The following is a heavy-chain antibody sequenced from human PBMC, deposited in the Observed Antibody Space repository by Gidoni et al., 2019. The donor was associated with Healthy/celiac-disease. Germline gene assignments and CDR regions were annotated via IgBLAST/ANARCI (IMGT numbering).Heavy chain of an antibody. V-gene: IGHV3-7*03. D-gene: IGHD5-12*01. CDR3: ARVVPATANYYYYGMDV. CDR2: IRQDGSEK. Sequence: EVQLVESGGGLVQPGGSLRLSCAASGFTFSRYWMSWVRQAPGKGLEWVANIRQDGSEKYYVDSVKGRFTISRDNAKNSLYLQMNSLRAEDTAVYYCARVVPATANYYYYGMDVWGQGTTVTVSS. J-gene: IGHJ6*02. CDR1: GFTFSRYW.